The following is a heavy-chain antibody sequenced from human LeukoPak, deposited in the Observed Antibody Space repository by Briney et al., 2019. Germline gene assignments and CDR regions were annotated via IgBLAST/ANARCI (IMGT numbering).Heavy chain of an antibody. CDR1: GYTFTSYG. D-gene: IGHD1-26*01. Sequence: GASVKVSCKASGYTFTSYGISWVRQAPGQGLEWMGGIIPIFGTANYAQKFQGRVTITADESTSTAYMELSSLRSEDTAVYYCARVSGSYWVDYWGQGTLVTVSS. J-gene: IGHJ4*02. CDR2: IIPIFGTA. CDR3: ARVSGSYWVDY. V-gene: IGHV1-69*13.